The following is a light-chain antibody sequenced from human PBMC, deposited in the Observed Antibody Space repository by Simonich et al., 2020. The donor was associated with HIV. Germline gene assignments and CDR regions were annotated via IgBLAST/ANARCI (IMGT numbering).Light chain of an antibody. Sequence: QLVLTQSPSTSASLGASVRLTRTLSSGHSRYDNSLHQQQPEKGPRYLMKVESDGSHRKGDGIPARFSASSYGAERSLTISSLQSEDEADYYCQTWGAGAGANWVFGGGTKLTVL. V-gene: IGLV4-69*01. CDR3: QTWGAGAGANWV. CDR2: VESDGSH. CDR1: SGHSRYD. J-gene: IGLJ3*02.